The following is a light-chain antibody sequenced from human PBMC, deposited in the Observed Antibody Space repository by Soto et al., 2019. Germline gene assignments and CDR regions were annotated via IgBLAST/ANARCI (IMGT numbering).Light chain of an antibody. V-gene: IGKV1-8*01. J-gene: IGKJ1*01. CDR3: QQYYCYPPT. Sequence: AIRMTNSPFSLSASTGDRVTITCRASQGISSYLAWYQQKPGKAPKLLIYAASTLQSGVPSRFSGSGSGTDFTLTVSCLQSEDVATYCCQQYYCYPPTFGQGTKVDI. CDR2: AAS. CDR1: QGISSY.